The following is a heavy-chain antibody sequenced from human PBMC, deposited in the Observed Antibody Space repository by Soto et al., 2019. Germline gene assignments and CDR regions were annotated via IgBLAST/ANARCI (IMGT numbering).Heavy chain of an antibody. Sequence: EVLLVESGGGLVQPGGSLRLSCAASRFSFRSYWMHWVRQAPGKGLVWVSRSNGDGSSTSYADSVKGRFTNCRDNAKNMVYLQMTSLRDEDRAVYYCAREERSGKGLDVWGQGTSVTVSS. J-gene: IGHJ6*02. CDR2: SNGDGSST. CDR1: RFSFRSYW. D-gene: IGHD1-1*01. CDR3: AREERSGKGLDV. V-gene: IGHV3-74*01.